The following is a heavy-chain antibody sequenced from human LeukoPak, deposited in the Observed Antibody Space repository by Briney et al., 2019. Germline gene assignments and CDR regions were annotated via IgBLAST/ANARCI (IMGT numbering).Heavy chain of an antibody. J-gene: IGHJ4*02. CDR1: GFTVCSSY. CDR2: IYSGGDT. V-gene: IGHV3-66*02. CDR3: ARAFVTAAGFFDT. D-gene: IGHD6-13*01. Sequence: GGSLRLSXAASGFTVCSSYMSWVRQAPGKGLEWVSVIYSGGDTHYAGSVKGRFTISRDNSVNTLYLQMNSLRTEDTAVYYCARAFVTAAGFFDTWGQGTLVTVSS.